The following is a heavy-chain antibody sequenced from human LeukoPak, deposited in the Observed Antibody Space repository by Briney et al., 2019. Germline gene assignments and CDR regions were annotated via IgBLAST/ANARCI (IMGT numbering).Heavy chain of an antibody. V-gene: IGHV4-39*01. CDR2: IYYSGST. CDR1: GGSISSSSYY. Sequence: SEPLSLTCTLSGGSISSSSYYWGWIRQPPGKGLEWIGSIYYSGSTYYNPSLKSRVTISVDTSKNQFSLKLSSVTAADTAVYYCISVDTAMVFDYGGEGTLVTVSS. J-gene: IGHJ4*02. CDR3: ISVDTAMVFDY. D-gene: IGHD5-18*01.